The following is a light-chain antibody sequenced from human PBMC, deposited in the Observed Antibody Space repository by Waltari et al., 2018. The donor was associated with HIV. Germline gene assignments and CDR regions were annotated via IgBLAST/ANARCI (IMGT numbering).Light chain of an antibody. V-gene: IGKV1-5*03. CDR3: QQYNSYSWT. CDR2: KAS. J-gene: IGKJ1*01. CDR1: QNIGSW. Sequence: DIQMTQSPSTLSASVGDRVTITCRASQNIGSWLAWYQHKPGKAPKLLIYKASNLESGVPSGFSGSGFGTEFTLTISSLQPDDFATYYCQQYNSYSWTFGPGTKVEIK.